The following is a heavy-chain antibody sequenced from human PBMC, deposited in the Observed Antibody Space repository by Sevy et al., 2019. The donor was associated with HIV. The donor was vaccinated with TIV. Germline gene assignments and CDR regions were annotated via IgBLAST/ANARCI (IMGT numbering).Heavy chain of an antibody. V-gene: IGHV4-59*08. Sequence: FATLSLTCTVSGGSITSLYWDWIRQPPGKGLEWIANIYYNGHINYNPSPKSRVTLSLDTSKNRFSLRLSSVTAADTAMYYCAGENAWGRGYSWGQGTLVTVSS. CDR3: AGENAWGRGYS. CDR1: GGSITSLY. CDR2: IYYNGHI. J-gene: IGHJ4*02. D-gene: IGHD1-26*01.